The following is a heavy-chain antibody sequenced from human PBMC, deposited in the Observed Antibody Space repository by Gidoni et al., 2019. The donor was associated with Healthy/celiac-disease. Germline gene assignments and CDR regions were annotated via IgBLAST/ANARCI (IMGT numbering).Heavy chain of an antibody. V-gene: IGHV3-7*01. CDR1: GFTFRSYW. J-gene: IGHJ6*02. Sequence: EVQLVESGGGLVQPGGSLRLSCAASGFTFRSYWMSWVRQAPGKGLEWVANIKQDGSEKYYVDSVKGRFTISRDNAKNSLYLQMNSLRAEDTAVYYCARERRAAAGYYYYGMDVWGQGTTVTVSS. CDR2: IKQDGSEK. D-gene: IGHD6-13*01. CDR3: ARERRAAAGYYYYGMDV.